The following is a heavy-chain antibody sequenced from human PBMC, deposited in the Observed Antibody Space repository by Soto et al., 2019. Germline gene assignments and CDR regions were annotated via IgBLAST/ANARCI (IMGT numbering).Heavy chain of an antibody. CDR2: TRNKANSYIT. Sequence: EVQLVESGGGLVQPGGSLRLSCAASGFTFSDHHMDWVRQAPGKGLEGVGRTRNKANSYITEYAASVKGRFTISRDDSKNSLYLKMTSLKTEDTAVYYCARVYCSSTSCYLFYFDLWGRGTLVTVSS. D-gene: IGHD2-2*01. J-gene: IGHJ2*01. CDR1: GFTFSDHH. CDR3: ARVYCSSTSCYLFYFDL. V-gene: IGHV3-72*01.